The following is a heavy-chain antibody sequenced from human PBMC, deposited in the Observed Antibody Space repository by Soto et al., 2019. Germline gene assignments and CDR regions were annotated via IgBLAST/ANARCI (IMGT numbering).Heavy chain of an antibody. Sequence: GGSLRLSCAASGFSFSSYSMNWVRQAPGKGLEWVSYISSSSSTIYYADSVKGRFTISRDNAKNSLYLQMNSLRAEDTAVYYCASGGSSLNFDSWGQGTLVTVSS. CDR3: ASGGSSLNFDS. CDR2: ISSSSSTI. V-gene: IGHV3-48*01. J-gene: IGHJ4*02. D-gene: IGHD6-6*01. CDR1: GFSFSSYS.